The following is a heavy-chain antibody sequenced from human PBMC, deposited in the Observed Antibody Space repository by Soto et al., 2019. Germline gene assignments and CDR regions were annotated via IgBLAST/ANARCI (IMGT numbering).Heavy chain of an antibody. CDR2: IIPILGIA. CDR1: GGTFSSYT. J-gene: IGHJ6*03. D-gene: IGHD3-3*01. CDR3: ARDPTPGDFWSGAVDYYYYYYMDV. V-gene: IGHV1-69*04. Sequence: ASVKVSCKASGGTFSSYTISWVRQAPGQGLEWMGRIIPILGIANYAQKFQGRVTITADKSTSTAYMELGSLRSEDTAVYYCARDPTPGDFWSGAVDYYYYYYMDVWGKGTTVTVSS.